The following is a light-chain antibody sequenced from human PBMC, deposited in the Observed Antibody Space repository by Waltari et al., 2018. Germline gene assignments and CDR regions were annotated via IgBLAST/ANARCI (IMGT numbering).Light chain of an antibody. Sequence: DIQMTQSPSTLAASIGDRVTITCRASQSIGSLWAWCQQKPGKAPKLLIYVAYKLASGVPSRFSGSESGTEFTLSIDSLEPDDFATYYCQNYDEGSPTSAFGQGTKVEIK. CDR3: QNYDEGSPTSA. J-gene: IGKJ1*01. CDR1: QSIGSL. CDR2: VAY. V-gene: IGKV1-5*03.